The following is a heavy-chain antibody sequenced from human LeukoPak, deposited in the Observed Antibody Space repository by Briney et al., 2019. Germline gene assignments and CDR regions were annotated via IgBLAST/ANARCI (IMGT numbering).Heavy chain of an antibody. V-gene: IGHV1-8*01. Sequence: GASVKVSCKASGYTFTSYDINWVRQATGQGLEWMGWMNPNSGNTGYAQKFQGRVTMTRNTSISTAYMELSSLRSEDTAVYYCAREKPTETNVLRYFDWSTNYNWFDPWGQGTLVTVSS. CDR1: GYTFTSYD. CDR2: MNPNSGNT. CDR3: AREKPTETNVLRYFDWSTNYNWFDP. D-gene: IGHD3-9*01. J-gene: IGHJ5*02.